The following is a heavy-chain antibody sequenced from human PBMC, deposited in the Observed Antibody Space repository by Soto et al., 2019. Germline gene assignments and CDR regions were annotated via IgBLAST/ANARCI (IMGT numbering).Heavy chain of an antibody. D-gene: IGHD3-10*01. J-gene: IGHJ4*02. CDR2: IFYGGSRK. V-gene: IGHV3-33*06. CDR3: AKRPSGNVTIGFDY. CDR1: GFTFSRYG. Sequence: PGESLRLSCTASGFTFSRYGMHWVRQAPGKGLEWVALIFYGGSRKEYAASLKGRFTISRDNSKNTLYLQMNSLRAEDTAVYYCAKRPSGNVTIGFDYWGQGTLVTVSS.